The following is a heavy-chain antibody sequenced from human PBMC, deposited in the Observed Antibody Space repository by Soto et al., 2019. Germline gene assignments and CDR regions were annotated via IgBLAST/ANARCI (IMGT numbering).Heavy chain of an antibody. CDR1: GFTFSDYY. CDR2: ISDSGSSI. Sequence: QVQLVESGGTLVKPGGSLRVSCAASGFTFSDYYMSWIRQAPGKGLEWVSYISDSGSSIYYADSVKGRFTISRDNAKNSLFPQMNSLRGEDTAVYYCARHNNGWYDYWGQGTLVIVSS. J-gene: IGHJ4*02. CDR3: ARHNNGWYDY. D-gene: IGHD6-19*01. V-gene: IGHV3-11*01.